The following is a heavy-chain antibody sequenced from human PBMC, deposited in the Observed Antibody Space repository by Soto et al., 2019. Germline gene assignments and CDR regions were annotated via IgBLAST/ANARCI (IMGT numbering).Heavy chain of an antibody. CDR3: ARLIGNWFDP. J-gene: IGHJ5*02. V-gene: IGHV4-39*01. CDR2: IYYSGST. Sequence: SETLSLTCTVSGGSISSSSYYWGWFRQPPGKGLEWIGSIYYSGSTYYNPSLKSRVTISVDTSKNQFSLKLSSVTAADTAVYYCARLIGNWFDPWGQGALVTVSS. D-gene: IGHD2-15*01. CDR1: GGSISSSSYY.